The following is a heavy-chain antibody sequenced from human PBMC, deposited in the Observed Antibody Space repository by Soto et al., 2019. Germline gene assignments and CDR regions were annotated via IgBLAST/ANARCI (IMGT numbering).Heavy chain of an antibody. Sequence: KASETLSLTCTVSGGSITTGGYYWSWIRQLPGKGLEWIGHRYYSESTYYNPSLKSRVSISSDTSKNQFSLKLSFVTAADTAMYYCARTKCSGGSCYSWSLDYWGQGTPATVSS. D-gene: IGHD2-15*01. CDR2: RYYSEST. CDR1: GGSITTGGYY. V-gene: IGHV4-31*03. CDR3: ARTKCSGGSCYSWSLDY. J-gene: IGHJ4*02.